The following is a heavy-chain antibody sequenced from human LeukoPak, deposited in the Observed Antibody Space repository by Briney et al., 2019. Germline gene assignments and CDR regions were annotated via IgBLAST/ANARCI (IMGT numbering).Heavy chain of an antibody. Sequence: WASVKVSCKASRYTFTSYDINWVRQASGQGLEWMGWMNPNSGNTASAQKFQGRVTMTTNTSISTAYMELTGLRSEDTAMYFCARKGLLGSGKPWFDPWGQGTLVTVSS. V-gene: IGHV1-8*01. D-gene: IGHD2-15*01. J-gene: IGHJ5*02. CDR1: RYTFTSYD. CDR3: ARKGLLGSGKPWFDP. CDR2: MNPNSGNT.